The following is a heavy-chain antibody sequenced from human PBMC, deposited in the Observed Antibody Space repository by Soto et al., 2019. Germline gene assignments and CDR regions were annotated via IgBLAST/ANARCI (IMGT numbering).Heavy chain of an antibody. Sequence: PGGSLRLSCATSGFTFSNYGIHWARQAPGKGREWGAVKWFFASGGNAYYAYSVKCRFAISRDDSKQTAYLEVKSLSGEDTAVYYCGRDPYSGDRYYLGLWGQGTQVNVSS. D-gene: IGHD1-26*01. V-gene: IGHV3-33*01. J-gene: IGHJ4*02. CDR1: GFTFSNYG. CDR3: GRDPYSGDRYYLGL. CDR2: KWFFASGGNA.